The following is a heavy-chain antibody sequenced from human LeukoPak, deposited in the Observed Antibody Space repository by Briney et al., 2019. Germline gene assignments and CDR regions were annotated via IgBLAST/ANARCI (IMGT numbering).Heavy chain of an antibody. Sequence: NPSETLSLTCAVYGGSFSGYYWSWIRQPPGKGLEWIGEINHSGSTNYNPSLKSRVTISVDTSKNQFSLKLSSVTAADTAVYYCARGRVIAVAGTGYYYYYGMDVWGQGTTVTVSS. J-gene: IGHJ6*02. D-gene: IGHD6-19*01. CDR2: INHSGST. CDR1: GGSFSGYY. V-gene: IGHV4-34*01. CDR3: ARGRVIAVAGTGYYYYYGMDV.